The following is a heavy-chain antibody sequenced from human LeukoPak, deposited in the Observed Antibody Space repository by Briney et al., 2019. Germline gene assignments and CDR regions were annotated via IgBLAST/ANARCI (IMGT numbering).Heavy chain of an antibody. CDR1: GGTFSSYA. Sequence: GSSVKVSCKXSGGTFSSYAISWVRQAPGQGLEWMGRIIPIFGTANYAQKFQGRVTITTDESTSTAYMELSSLRSEDTAVYYCARDYRTRYYDSSQGYNWFDPWGQGTLVTVSS. CDR2: IIPIFGTA. J-gene: IGHJ5*02. CDR3: ARDYRTRYYDSSQGYNWFDP. D-gene: IGHD3-22*01. V-gene: IGHV1-69*05.